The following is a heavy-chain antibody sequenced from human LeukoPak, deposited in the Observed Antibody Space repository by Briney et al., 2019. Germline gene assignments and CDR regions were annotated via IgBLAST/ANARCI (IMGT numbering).Heavy chain of an antibody. CDR2: IYYSGST. Sequence: SETLSLTCTVSGGSISSYYWSWIRQPPGKGLEWIGYIYYSGSTNYNPSLKSRVTISVDTSKNQFSLKLSSVTAADTAVYYCARAHYDFWSGYYLSAFDIWGQGTMVTVSS. D-gene: IGHD3-3*01. CDR3: ARAHYDFWSGYYLSAFDI. J-gene: IGHJ3*02. V-gene: IGHV4-59*01. CDR1: GGSISSYY.